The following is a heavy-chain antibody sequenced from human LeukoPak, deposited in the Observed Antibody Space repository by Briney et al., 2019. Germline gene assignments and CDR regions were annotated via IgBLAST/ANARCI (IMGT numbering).Heavy chain of an antibody. CDR1: VCTFNSYP. Sequence: GGSLTLPCTPSVCTFNSYPMSWLRQAPGKGLEWVSAITGSGGSRYYADYVKGGFTSSSDTCKNTLYLQMHSMSAEDTDVYSCEKVGLWFGELSRSWGQGPLATVSS. V-gene: IGHV3-23*01. CDR2: ITGSGGSR. CDR3: EKVGLWFGELSRS. D-gene: IGHD3-10*01. J-gene: IGHJ4*02.